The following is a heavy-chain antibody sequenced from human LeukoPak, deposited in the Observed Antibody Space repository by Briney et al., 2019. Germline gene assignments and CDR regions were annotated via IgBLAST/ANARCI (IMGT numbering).Heavy chain of an antibody. CDR3: ARLYLPYTSAWYGSAFDI. V-gene: IGHV5-51*01. CDR1: GYSFTNYW. CDR2: IYPDDSDT. J-gene: IGHJ3*02. Sequence: GASLQISCKGSGYSFTNYWIGWVRQMPGKGLEWMGIIYPDDSDTRYSPSFQGQVTISADRSITTAYLQWSSLKASDTAMYYCARLYLPYTSAWYGSAFDIWGQGTMVTVSS. D-gene: IGHD6-13*01.